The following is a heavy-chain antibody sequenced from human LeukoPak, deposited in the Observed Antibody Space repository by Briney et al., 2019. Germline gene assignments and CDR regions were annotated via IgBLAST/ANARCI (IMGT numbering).Heavy chain of an antibody. CDR1: GGTFSSYA. CDR2: IIPIFGTA. Sequence: SVKVSCKASGGTFSSYAISWVRQAPGQGLEWMGRIIPIFGTANYAQKFQGRVTITTDESTSTAYMELSSLRSDDTAVYYCARSESDYVWGSYRPIDYWGQGTLVTVSS. J-gene: IGHJ4*02. CDR3: ARSESDYVWGSYRPIDY. D-gene: IGHD3-16*02. V-gene: IGHV1-69*05.